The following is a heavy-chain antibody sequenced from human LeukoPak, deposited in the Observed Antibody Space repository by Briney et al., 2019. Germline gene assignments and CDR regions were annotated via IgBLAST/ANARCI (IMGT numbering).Heavy chain of an antibody. D-gene: IGHD2-2*01. CDR2: IYTSGST. V-gene: IGHV4-4*07. Sequence: PSETLSLTCTVSGGSISGYYWSWIRQPAGKGLEWIGRIYTSGSTNYNPPLKSRVTMSVDTSKNQFSLKLSSVTAADTAVYYCARDLMRYCSSTSCYPFDYWGQGTLVTVSS. CDR3: ARDLMRYCSSTSCYPFDY. J-gene: IGHJ4*02. CDR1: GGSISGYY.